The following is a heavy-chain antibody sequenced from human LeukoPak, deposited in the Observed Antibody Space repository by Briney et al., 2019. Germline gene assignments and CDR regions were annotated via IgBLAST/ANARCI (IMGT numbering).Heavy chain of an antibody. CDR2: IWFDKNQ. CDR1: GFILNDYG. D-gene: IGHD2-8*01. Sequence: GRSLRLSCAASGFILNDYGVHWVRQAPGKGLEWVADIWFDKNQHFADSVKGRFAISRDNSKNTVYLQINSLRAEDTAVYYCARDRHCVNGVCHSPPGMDVWGQGTTVTVSS. V-gene: IGHV3-33*01. J-gene: IGHJ6*02. CDR3: ARDRHCVNGVCHSPPGMDV.